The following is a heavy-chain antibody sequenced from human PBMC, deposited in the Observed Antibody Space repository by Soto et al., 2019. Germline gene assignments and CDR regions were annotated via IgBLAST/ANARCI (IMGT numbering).Heavy chain of an antibody. CDR1: GGPISSSSYY. Sequence: QMQLQESGPGLVKPSETLSLTCTVSGGPISSSSYYWGWIRKTPGKGLEWIGRIYNSGSTYYNPSLKSRVTISVDTSKNQFSLKLSSVTAADTAVYYCARRRPSYFDYWGQGNLVTVSS. CDR3: ARRRPSYFDY. CDR2: IYNSGST. J-gene: IGHJ4*02. V-gene: IGHV4-39*01.